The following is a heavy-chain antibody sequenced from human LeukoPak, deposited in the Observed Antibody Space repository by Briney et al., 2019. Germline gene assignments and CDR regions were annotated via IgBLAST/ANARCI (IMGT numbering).Heavy chain of an antibody. V-gene: IGHV5-51*01. J-gene: IGHJ3*02. Sequence: GESLKISCKGSGYSFTSYWIGWVRQMPGKGLEWMGIIYPGDSHTRYSPSFQGQVTISADRSISTAYLQWSSLKASDTAMYYCARGLVVVPAARWDAFDIWGQGTMVTVSS. CDR3: ARGLVVVPAARWDAFDI. D-gene: IGHD2-2*01. CDR1: GYSFTSYW. CDR2: IYPGDSHT.